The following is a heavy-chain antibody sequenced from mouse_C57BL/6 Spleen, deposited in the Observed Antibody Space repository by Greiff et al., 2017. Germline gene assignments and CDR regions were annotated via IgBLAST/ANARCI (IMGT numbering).Heavy chain of an antibody. D-gene: IGHD2-1*01. CDR1: GYAFSSYW. CDR3: ARRGDYGNYGYFDV. V-gene: IGHV1-80*01. J-gene: IGHJ1*03. CDR2: IYPGDGDT. Sequence: VQLVESGAELVKPGASVKISCKASGYAFSSYWMNWVKQRPGKGLEWIGQIYPGDGDTNYNGKFKGKATLTADKSSSTAYMQLSSLTSEDSAVYFCARRGDYGNYGYFDVWGTGTTVTVSS.